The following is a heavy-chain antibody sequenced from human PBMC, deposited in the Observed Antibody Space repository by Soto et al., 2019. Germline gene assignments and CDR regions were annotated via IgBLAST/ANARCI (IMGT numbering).Heavy chain of an antibody. CDR2: ISYDGSNE. Sequence: QVQLVEFGGGVVQPGRSLRLSCAASGFTFNSYAMHWVRQAPGKGLEWVAVISYDGSNEYYADSVMGRFTISRDTSHNTLFLQMNSLRAEDTAVYYCARGGVEDYGSQGCDYWGQGTLVTVSS. D-gene: IGHD3-16*01. J-gene: IGHJ4*02. CDR1: GFTFNSYA. V-gene: IGHV3-30-3*01. CDR3: ARGGVEDYGSQGCDY.